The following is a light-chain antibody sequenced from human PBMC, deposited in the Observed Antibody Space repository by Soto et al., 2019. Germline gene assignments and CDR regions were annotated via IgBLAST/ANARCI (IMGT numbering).Light chain of an antibody. CDR2: EVD. CDR1: SRDVGGYNW. CDR3: TSYETGDTFP. V-gene: IGLV2-8*01. J-gene: IGLJ2*01. Sequence: QSALTQPPSASGSPGQSVTISCTGTSRDVGGYNWVSWYQHHPGKVPKLLIYEVDKRPSGVPDRSAGSKSGNTASLTVSVRQAEDEADYYCTSYETGDTFPFGGGTKLTVL.